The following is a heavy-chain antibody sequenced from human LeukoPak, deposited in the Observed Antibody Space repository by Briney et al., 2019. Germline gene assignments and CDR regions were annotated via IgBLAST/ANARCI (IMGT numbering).Heavy chain of an antibody. CDR3: ARGGGILYDY. V-gene: IGHV1-46*01. D-gene: IGHD2-8*01. J-gene: IGHJ4*02. CDR2: LNPSDGSA. CDR1: GYIFTKYY. Sequence: APVKVSCKASGYIFTKYYIHWVRQAPGQGLEWVGILNPSDGSANSAQKFQGRITMTRDTSTGTVYMDLSSLRSKDTAVYYCARGGGILYDYWGQRTQVTAAS.